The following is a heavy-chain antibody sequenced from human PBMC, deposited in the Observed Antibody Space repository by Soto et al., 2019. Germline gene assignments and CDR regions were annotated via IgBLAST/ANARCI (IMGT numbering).Heavy chain of an antibody. CDR3: VMVDNYVTPTPQDV. J-gene: IGHJ6*02. Sequence: QVQLVQSGDEVKKPGASVKVSCKASGYIFVNYGIAWVRQAPRQGLGWMGWISPYTGNTHSASKVQGRLTMTTDTSTSTAYMVLGSLTSDDTAVYYCVMVDNYVTPTPQDVWGQGTTVTVSS. D-gene: IGHD3-16*01. V-gene: IGHV1-18*01. CDR2: ISPYTGNT. CDR1: GYIFVNYG.